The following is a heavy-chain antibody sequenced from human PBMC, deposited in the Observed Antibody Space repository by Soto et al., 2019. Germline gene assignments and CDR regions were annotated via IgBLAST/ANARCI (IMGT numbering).Heavy chain of an antibody. J-gene: IGHJ1*01. CDR1: GFTFSSYW. CDR3: ARNRIGSSWHREYFQH. V-gene: IGHV3-7*03. D-gene: IGHD6-13*01. Sequence: EVQLLESGGGSAQPGGSLRLSCAASGFTFSSYWMSWVRQAPGKRLEWVANIKHDGSEKYYVDSVEGRFTISRDNGKNSLYLQMSSLRAEDTAVYYCARNRIGSSWHREYFQHWGQGTLVNVSS. CDR2: IKHDGSEK.